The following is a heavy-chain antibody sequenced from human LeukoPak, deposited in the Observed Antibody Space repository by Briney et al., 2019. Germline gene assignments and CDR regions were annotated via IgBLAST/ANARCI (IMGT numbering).Heavy chain of an antibody. CDR3: ARTISPALSSGVNWFDP. Sequence: SQTLSLTCAIAGDSVSSNSAAWNWIRQSPSRGLEWLGRTYYRSKWYNDYAVSVKSRITINPDTSKNQFSLQLNSVTPEDTAVYYCARTISPALSSGVNWFDPWGQGTLVTVSS. V-gene: IGHV6-1*01. CDR1: GDSVSSNSAA. CDR2: TYYRSKWYN. D-gene: IGHD6-19*01. J-gene: IGHJ5*02.